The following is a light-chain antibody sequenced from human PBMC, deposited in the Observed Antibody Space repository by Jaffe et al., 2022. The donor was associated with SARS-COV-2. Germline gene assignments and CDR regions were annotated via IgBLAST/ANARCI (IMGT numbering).Light chain of an antibody. Sequence: DIQMTQSPSSLSASVGDRVTITCRATQSLSGYLSWFQQRPGVPPKLLIYSASSLQSGVPSRFSGGGSGADFTLTISSLQPEDSATYYCQQSYGTPFTFGQGTKVEIK. J-gene: IGKJ2*01. CDR3: QQSYGTPFT. V-gene: IGKV1-39*01. CDR2: SAS. CDR1: QSLSGY.